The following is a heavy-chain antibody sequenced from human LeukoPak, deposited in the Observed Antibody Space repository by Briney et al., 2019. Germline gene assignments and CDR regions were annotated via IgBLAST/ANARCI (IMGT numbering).Heavy chain of an antibody. Sequence: QPGGSLRLSCAASGFTFTTYSMTWVRQAPGKGLEWVSTINPGGITTYYADSVKGRFTISRDSSKNTVSLQMDSLRADDTAVYYCAKDRAGTPWADWGQGTLVTVSS. J-gene: IGHJ4*02. D-gene: IGHD1-1*01. CDR3: AKDRAGTPWAD. V-gene: IGHV3-23*01. CDR2: INPGGITT. CDR1: GFTFTTYS.